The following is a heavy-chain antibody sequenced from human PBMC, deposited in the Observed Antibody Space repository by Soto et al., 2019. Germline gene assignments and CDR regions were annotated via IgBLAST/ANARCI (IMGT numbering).Heavy chain of an antibody. CDR1: GYTFTSYG. J-gene: IGHJ5*01. CDR3: AGRQNRFAS. V-gene: IGHV1-18*01. CDR2: ISAYNANT. Sequence: ASVKVSCKASGYTFTSYGINWARQAPGQGLEWMGWISAYNANTHYAQKLQGRVTMTTDTFTSTAYMELRSLRSDDTAVYYCAGRQNRFASWGQRTLVTVSS.